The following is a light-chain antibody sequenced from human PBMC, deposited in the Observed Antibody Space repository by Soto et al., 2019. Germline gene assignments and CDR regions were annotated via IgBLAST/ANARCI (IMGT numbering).Light chain of an antibody. J-gene: IGLJ2*01. CDR1: SSNIGSNT. V-gene: IGLV1-44*01. Sequence: QSVLTQPPSASGTPGQRVTISCSGSSSNIGSNTVNWFQQLPGTAPKLLIYGNNQRPSGVPDRFSGSKSATSASLAISGLQSEDEADYYCAAWDDSLNGVVFGGGTQLTVL. CDR3: AAWDDSLNGVV. CDR2: GNN.